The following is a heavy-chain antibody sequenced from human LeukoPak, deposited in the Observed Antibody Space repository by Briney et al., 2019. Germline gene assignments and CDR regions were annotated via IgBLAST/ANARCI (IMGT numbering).Heavy chain of an antibody. CDR1: GGSISSYY. CDR2: ISTRDNII. J-gene: IGHJ4*02. D-gene: IGHD4-23*01. CDR3: ARGARWAYYFDY. V-gene: IGHV3-11*01. Sequence: LSLTCTVSGGSISSYYMSWIRQTPGKGLEWLSYISTRDNIIQYADSVKGRFTISRDNANNSVFLQMNNLRAEDSAIYYCARGARWAYYFDYWGQGSLVTVSS.